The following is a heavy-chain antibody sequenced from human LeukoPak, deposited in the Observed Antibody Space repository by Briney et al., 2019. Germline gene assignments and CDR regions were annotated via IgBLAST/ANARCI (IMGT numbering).Heavy chain of an antibody. J-gene: IGHJ5*02. CDR3: VGYHSESPAP. Sequence: PGGSLRLSCTASGFTFSSYGMHWVRRAPGKGLEWVAVIWFDGSNKYYADSVKGRLTISRDNSKNTFYLQMNSLRAEDTAVYYCVGYHSESPAPWGQGTLVTVSS. CDR1: GFTFSSYG. CDR2: IWFDGSNK. V-gene: IGHV3-33*01. D-gene: IGHD3-10*01.